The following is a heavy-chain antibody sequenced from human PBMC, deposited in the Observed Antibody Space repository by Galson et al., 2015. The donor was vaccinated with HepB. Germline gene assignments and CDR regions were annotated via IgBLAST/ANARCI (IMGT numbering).Heavy chain of an antibody. CDR3: AAGADYGDNGQDS. J-gene: IGHJ1*01. CDR2: ISKCGTTK. Sequence: SLRLSCAASGFTFRTYSMNWVRQAPGKGPEWVSYISKCGTTKYYADSVKGRFTISRDNAKNSLYLQINSLRAEDTAVFYCAAGADYGDNGQDSWGQGALVTVSS. D-gene: IGHD4-17*01. V-gene: IGHV3-48*01. CDR1: GFTFRTYS.